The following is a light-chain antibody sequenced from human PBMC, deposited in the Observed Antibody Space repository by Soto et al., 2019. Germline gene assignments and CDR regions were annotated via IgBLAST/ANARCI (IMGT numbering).Light chain of an antibody. V-gene: IGKV1-12*01. CDR2: AAS. J-gene: IGKJ4*01. CDR3: QHADTLPLT. CDR1: QGISSW. Sequence: DIQMTQSPSSVSASVGDRVTITCRASQGISSWVAWYQQKPGKAPNLLIYAASSLQSGVPSRFGGSGSGTEFTLTISNLQPEDLATYYCQHADTLPLTFGGGTKVEIK.